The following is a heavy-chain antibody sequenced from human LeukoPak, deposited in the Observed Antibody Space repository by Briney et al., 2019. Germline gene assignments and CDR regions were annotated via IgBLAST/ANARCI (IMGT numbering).Heavy chain of an antibody. Sequence: PGGSLRLSCAASGFTFDDYAMHWVRQAPGKGLEWVSGISWNSGSIGYADSVKGRFTISRDNAKKSLYLQMNSLRAEDTALYYCARGADDYGDPIDYWGQGTLVTVSS. V-gene: IGHV3-9*01. D-gene: IGHD4-17*01. CDR2: ISWNSGSI. CDR3: ARGADDYGDPIDY. CDR1: GFTFDDYA. J-gene: IGHJ4*02.